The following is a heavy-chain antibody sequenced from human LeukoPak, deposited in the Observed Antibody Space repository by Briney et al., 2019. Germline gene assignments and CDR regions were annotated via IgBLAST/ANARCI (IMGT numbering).Heavy chain of an antibody. D-gene: IGHD6-19*01. CDR2: IYTSGST. CDR3: ARDPGIAVADWFDP. J-gene: IGHJ5*02. CDR1: GGSISSYY. Sequence: SETLSLTCTVSGGSISSYYWSWIRQPAGKGLEWIGRIYTSGSTNYNPSLKSRVTMSVDTSKNQFSLKLSSVTAADTAVYYCARDPGIAVADWFDPWGQGTLVTVSS. V-gene: IGHV4-4*07.